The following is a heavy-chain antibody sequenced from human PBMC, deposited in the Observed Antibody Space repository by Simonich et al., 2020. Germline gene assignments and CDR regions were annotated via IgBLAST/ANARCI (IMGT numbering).Heavy chain of an antibody. J-gene: IGHJ3*02. CDR1: GYTFTGYY. CDR2: INPNRGGT. V-gene: IGHV1-2*02. CDR3: ARVSGGTAMVTSTFDI. D-gene: IGHD5-18*01. Sequence: QVQLVQSGAEVKKTGASVKVSCKASGYTFTGYYMHWVRQAPGQGLGRRGWINPNRGGTNYAQKFQGRGTMTRDTSISTADMELSRLRSDDTAVYYCARVSGGTAMVTSTFDIWGQGTMVTVSS.